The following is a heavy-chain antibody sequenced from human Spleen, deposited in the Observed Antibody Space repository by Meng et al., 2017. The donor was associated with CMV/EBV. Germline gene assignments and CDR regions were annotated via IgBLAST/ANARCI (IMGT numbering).Heavy chain of an antibody. CDR1: GFPFSAFG. CDR2: MRFGGRDE. CDR3: ARGKGDYYGMDV. J-gene: IGHJ6*02. V-gene: IGHV3-30*02. Sequence: GESLKISCAASGFPFSAFGMHWVRQAPGKGLEWVAFMRFGGRDEYYADSVKGRFTISRDNSKNTLYLQMIILRAEDTAVYYCARGKGDYYGMDVWGQGTTVTVSS. D-gene: IGHD3-10*01.